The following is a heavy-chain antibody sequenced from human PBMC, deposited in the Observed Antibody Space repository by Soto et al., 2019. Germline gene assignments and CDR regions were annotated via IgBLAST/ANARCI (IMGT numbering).Heavy chain of an antibody. CDR3: AKVIRLVQGRITSFDY. D-gene: IGHD6-19*01. CDR1: GFTFSTYA. Sequence: GGSLRLSCAASGFTFSTYAMSWVRQAPGKGLEWVSAISGSGNNTYSADSVKGRFTISRDNSKNTLYLQMNSLRAEDTAVYYCAKVIRLVQGRITSFDYWGQGTLVTVSS. CDR2: ISGSGNNT. V-gene: IGHV3-23*01. J-gene: IGHJ4*02.